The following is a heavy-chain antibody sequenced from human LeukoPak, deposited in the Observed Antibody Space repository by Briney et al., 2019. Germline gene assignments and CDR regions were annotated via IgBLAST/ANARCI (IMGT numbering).Heavy chain of an antibody. Sequence: ASVKVSCKVSGYTLTELSMHWVRQAPGKGLEWMGGFDPEDGETIYAQKFQGRVTITADKSTSTAYMELSSLRSEDTAVYYCARDSLHDKSTEPFDYWGQGTLVTVSS. D-gene: IGHD1-14*01. V-gene: IGHV1-24*01. CDR3: ARDSLHDKSTEPFDY. J-gene: IGHJ4*02. CDR2: FDPEDGET. CDR1: GYTLTELS.